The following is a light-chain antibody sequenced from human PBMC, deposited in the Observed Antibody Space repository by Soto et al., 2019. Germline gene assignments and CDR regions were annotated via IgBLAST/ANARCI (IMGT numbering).Light chain of an antibody. CDR1: SSDVGTYNL. CDR2: EGT. J-gene: IGLJ1*01. V-gene: IGLV2-23*01. CDR3: CSYAGSSTYV. Sequence: QSALTQPASVSGSPGQSITISCTGTSSDVGTYNLVSWYQHHPGKAPKLMIYEGTTRPSGPSNRFSGSKSGNTASLTISGLQAEDESDYYCCSYAGSSTYVFGTGTKVTVL.